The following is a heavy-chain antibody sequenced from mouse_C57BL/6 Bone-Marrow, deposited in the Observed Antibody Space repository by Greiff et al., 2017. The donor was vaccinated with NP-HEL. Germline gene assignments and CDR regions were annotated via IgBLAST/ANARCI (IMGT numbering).Heavy chain of an antibody. Sequence: VQLKESGGGLVKPGGSLKLSCAASGFTFSDYGMHWVRQAPEKGLEWVAYISSGSSTIYYADTVKGRFTISRDNAKNTLFLQMTRRRSEDTAMYYCARDGYYYGSSTWFAYWGQGTLVTVSA. V-gene: IGHV5-17*01. CDR3: ARDGYYYGSSTWFAY. D-gene: IGHD1-1*01. CDR2: ISSGSSTI. J-gene: IGHJ3*01. CDR1: GFTFSDYG.